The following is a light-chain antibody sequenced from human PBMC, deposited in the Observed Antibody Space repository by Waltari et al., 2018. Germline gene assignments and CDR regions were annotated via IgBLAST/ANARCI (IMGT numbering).Light chain of an antibody. Sequence: DIQMTQSPSSLPASVGDRVTITCRASQSISTFLNWYQQKPGKAPKLVIYAASSLQSGVPSRFSGSGAGTDFTLTISSLQPEDFATYYCQESYTTLFTFGPGTKVDIK. CDR2: AAS. V-gene: IGKV1-39*01. J-gene: IGKJ3*01. CDR3: QESYTTLFT. CDR1: QSISTF.